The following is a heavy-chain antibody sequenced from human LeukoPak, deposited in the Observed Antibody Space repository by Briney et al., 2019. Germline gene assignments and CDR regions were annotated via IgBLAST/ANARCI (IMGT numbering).Heavy chain of an antibody. V-gene: IGHV1-2*02. CDR1: GYTFTSYD. J-gene: IGHJ4*02. Sequence: ASVKVSCKASGYTFTSYDINWVRQATGQGLEWMEWMNPNSGGTNYAQKFQGRVTMTRDTSISTAYMELSRLRSDDTAVYYCARAYSRRDGYNYASDYWGQGTLVTVSS. CDR3: ARAYSRRDGYNYASDY. D-gene: IGHD5-24*01. CDR2: MNPNSGGT.